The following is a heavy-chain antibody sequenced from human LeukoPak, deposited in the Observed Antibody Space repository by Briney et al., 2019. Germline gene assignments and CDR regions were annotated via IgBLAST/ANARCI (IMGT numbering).Heavy chain of an antibody. CDR3: ARALRTISGMDV. Sequence: GASVKVSCTSSGYILTAYYIHWVRQAPGQGLEWLGWMNPHSGGTNYAQNFRGRVTMTTDTSINTAYMERTGLTPDETALYYCARALRTISGMDVWGQGTTVAVSS. J-gene: IGHJ6*02. D-gene: IGHD2-2*01. V-gene: IGHV1-2*02. CDR2: MNPHSGGT. CDR1: GYILTAYY.